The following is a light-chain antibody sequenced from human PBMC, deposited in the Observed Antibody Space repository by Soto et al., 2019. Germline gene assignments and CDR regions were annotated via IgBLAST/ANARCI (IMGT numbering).Light chain of an antibody. CDR1: QSVSSY. CDR3: QQRSNWPLMYT. CDR2: DAS. Sequence: EIVLTQSPATLSLSPGERATLSCRASQSVSSYLAWYQQKPGQAPRLLIYDASNRATGIPARFSGSGSGTDLPLTISSLEPEDFAVYYCQQRSNWPLMYTFGQGTKLEIK. J-gene: IGKJ2*01. V-gene: IGKV3-11*01.